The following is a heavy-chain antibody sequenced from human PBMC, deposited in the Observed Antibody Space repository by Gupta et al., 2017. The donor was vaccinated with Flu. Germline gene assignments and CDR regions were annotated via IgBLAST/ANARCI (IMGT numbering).Heavy chain of an antibody. D-gene: IGHD3-3*01. V-gene: IGHV4-34*01. CDR1: GGSFSGYY. J-gene: IGHJ4*02. CDR3: ARPADKWSGYYWYY. Sequence: QVQLQQWGAGLWKPSETLSLTCAVYGGSFSGYYWSWIRQPPGKGLEWIGEINHSGSTNYNPSLKSRVTISVDTSKNQFSLKLSSVTAADTAVYYCARPADKWSGYYWYYWGQGTLVTVSS. CDR2: INHSGST.